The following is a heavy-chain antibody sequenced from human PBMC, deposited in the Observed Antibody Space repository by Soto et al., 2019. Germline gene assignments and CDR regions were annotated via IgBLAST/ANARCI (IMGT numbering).Heavy chain of an antibody. Sequence: PSESLSLSCAVSGFSISSGNWVCGLRQPPGEGLEWIGYIYYTGTTYYNPSLKSRVTMSVDTSKNQFSLRLSSVTAVDTAIYYCTITRRDPQLHGLDYWAQGTLVTVSS. V-gene: IGHV4-28*01. D-gene: IGHD3-10*01. J-gene: IGHJ4*02. CDR1: GFSISSGNW. CDR2: IYYTGTT. CDR3: TITRRDPQLHGLDY.